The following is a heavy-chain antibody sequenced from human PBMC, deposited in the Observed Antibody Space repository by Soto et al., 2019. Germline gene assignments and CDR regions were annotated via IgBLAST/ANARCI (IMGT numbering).Heavy chain of an antibody. CDR1: GYTFASNG. J-gene: IGHJ6*02. D-gene: IGHD5-12*01. CDR2: ISAYNGNT. Sequence: ASVKVSCKASGYTFASNGISWVRQAPGKGLECMGWISAYNGNTNYAQKLQGRVTMTTDTSTSTAYMELRSLRSDDTAVYYCARDPVRGYGGYVDYYYGMDVWGQGTTVTVSS. V-gene: IGHV1-18*04. CDR3: ARDPVRGYGGYVDYYYGMDV.